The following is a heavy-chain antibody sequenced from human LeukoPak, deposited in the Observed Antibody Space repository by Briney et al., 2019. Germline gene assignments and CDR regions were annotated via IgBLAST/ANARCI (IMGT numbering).Heavy chain of an antibody. CDR2: INPSGANS. J-gene: IGHJ4*02. Sequence: ASVKVSCKTSGYTFTNFYMHWVRQAPGQGLEWMGIINPSGANSGYAQKFQGRVTMTRDTSTSTVYMELSSLRSQDTAVYYCAREAAIRGHFDYWGQGTPVTVSS. CDR1: GYTFTNFY. CDR3: AREAAIRGHFDY. D-gene: IGHD6-25*01. V-gene: IGHV1-46*01.